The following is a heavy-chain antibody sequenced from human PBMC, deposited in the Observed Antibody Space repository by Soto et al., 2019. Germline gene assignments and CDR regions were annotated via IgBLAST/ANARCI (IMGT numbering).Heavy chain of an antibody. V-gene: IGHV1-69*01. D-gene: IGHD3-16*01. CDR1: GGSLTSYP. Sequence: QMEQSGAEVRKTGSSVKVSCKPSGGSLTSYPMAWVRQAPGQGFEWMGGIIPIHGTTEYAQKFQGRVTITADESTNRATLELTGLTSEYTAVYYCARGWGLVSWGQGTLVTVSS. CDR3: ARGWGLVS. CDR2: IIPIHGTT. J-gene: IGHJ4*02.